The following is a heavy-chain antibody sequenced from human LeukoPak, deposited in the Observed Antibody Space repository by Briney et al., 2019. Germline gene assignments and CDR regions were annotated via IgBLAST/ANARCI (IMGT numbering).Heavy chain of an antibody. Sequence: PSETLSLTCAVSGYSISSRYYWGWIRQPPGKGLEWIGSIYHSGSTYYNPSLKSRVTISVDTSKNQFSLKLSSVTAADTAVYYCARQTRLEGSDYWGQGTLVTVSS. CDR3: ARQTRLEGSDY. V-gene: IGHV4-38-2*01. J-gene: IGHJ4*02. D-gene: IGHD1-1*01. CDR1: GYSISSRYY. CDR2: IYHSGST.